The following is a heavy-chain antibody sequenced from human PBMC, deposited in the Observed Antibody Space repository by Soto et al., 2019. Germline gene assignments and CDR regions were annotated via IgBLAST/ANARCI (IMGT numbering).Heavy chain of an antibody. CDR2: ISYDGSNK. CDR3: AKEASGSYHDY. CDR1: GFTFSSYG. J-gene: IGHJ4*02. V-gene: IGHV3-30*18. Sequence: QVQLVESGGGVVQPGRSLRLSCAASGFTFSSYGMHWVRQAPGKGLEWVAVISYDGSNKYYADSVKGRFTISRDNSKNTLYLQMNSLRAEDTAVYYCAKEASGSYHDYWGQGTLVTVSS. D-gene: IGHD1-26*01.